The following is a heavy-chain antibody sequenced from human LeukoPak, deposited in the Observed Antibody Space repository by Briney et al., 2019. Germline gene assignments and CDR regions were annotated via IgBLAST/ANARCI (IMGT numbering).Heavy chain of an antibody. CDR2: TSASGNT. CDR1: GGSTPNYY. CDR3: AREATMAV. Sequence: PSETLSLTCAVSGGSTPNYYWSWARHPAGKGLEWVGRTSASGNTHYNPSLKSRVTMSADTSNNQFSLKLTSVTAADTAVYCCAREATMAVWGQGALVTVSS. V-gene: IGHV4-4*07. D-gene: IGHD3-10*01. J-gene: IGHJ4*02.